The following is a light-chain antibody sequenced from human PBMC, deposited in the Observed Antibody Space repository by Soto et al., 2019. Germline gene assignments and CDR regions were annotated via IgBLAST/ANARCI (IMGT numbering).Light chain of an antibody. CDR1: QSINRH. V-gene: IGKV3-11*01. CDR3: QQRSNWPIT. Sequence: EIVLTQSPATLSLSPWERATLSCRASQSINRHLAWYRQKPGQAPRLLIYDASNRATGIPARFSGSGSGTDFTLTISSLEPEDFSVYYCQQRSNWPITFGQGTRLEIK. J-gene: IGKJ5*01. CDR2: DAS.